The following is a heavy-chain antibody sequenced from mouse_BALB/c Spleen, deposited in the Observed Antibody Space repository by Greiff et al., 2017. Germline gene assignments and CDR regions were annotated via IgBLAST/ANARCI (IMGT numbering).Heavy chain of an antibody. CDR2: ISSGGSYT. Sequence: DVMLVESGGGLVKPGGSLKLSCAASGFTFSSYAMSWVRQSPEKRLEWVAEISSGGSYTYYPDTVTGRFTISRDNAKNTLYLEMSSLRSEDTAMYYCARALYYRYDGAWFAYWGQGTLVTVSA. CDR3: ARALYYRYDGAWFAY. V-gene: IGHV5-9-4*01. D-gene: IGHD2-14*01. J-gene: IGHJ3*01. CDR1: GFTFSSYA.